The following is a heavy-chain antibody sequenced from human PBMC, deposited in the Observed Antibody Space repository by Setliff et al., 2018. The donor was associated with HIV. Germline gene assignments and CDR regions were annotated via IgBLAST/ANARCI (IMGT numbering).Heavy chain of an antibody. J-gene: IGHJ4*02. CDR2: ISTTGST. CDR1: GGSISSDGYY. CDR3: ARVPFTTGFDY. Sequence: PSETLSLTCTVSGGSISSDGYYWSWIRQPAGKGLEWIGRISTTGSTNYTPSLKSRVTISVDTSKNQFSLKLSSVTAADTAVYFCARVPFTTGFDYWGQGILVTVSS. V-gene: IGHV4-61*02. D-gene: IGHD3-3*01.